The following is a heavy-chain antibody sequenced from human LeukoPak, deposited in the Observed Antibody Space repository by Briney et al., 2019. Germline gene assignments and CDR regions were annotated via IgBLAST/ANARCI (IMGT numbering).Heavy chain of an antibody. Sequence: ASVKVSCKASGYTFTSYYMHWVRQAPGKGLEWMGGFDPEDGETIYAQKFQGRVTMTEDTSTDTAYMELSSLRSEDTAVYYCATYYYGGNVRYRGQGTLVTVSS. CDR3: ATYYYGGNVRY. V-gene: IGHV1-24*01. CDR1: GYTFTSYY. D-gene: IGHD4-23*01. CDR2: FDPEDGET. J-gene: IGHJ4*02.